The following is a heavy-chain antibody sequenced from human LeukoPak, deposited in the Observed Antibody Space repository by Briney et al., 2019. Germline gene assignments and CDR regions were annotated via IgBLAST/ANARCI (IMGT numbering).Heavy chain of an antibody. CDR1: GGSVSSSGYY. CDR3: ARRSEYYDFWSGIDYFDY. CDR2: INHSGST. V-gene: IGHV4-39*07. D-gene: IGHD3-3*01. J-gene: IGHJ4*02. Sequence: SETLSLTCTVSGGSVSSSGYYWSWIRQPPGKGLEWIGEINHSGSTNYNPSLKSRVTISVDTSKNQSFLKLSSVTAADTAVYYCARRSEYYDFWSGIDYFDYWGQGTLVTVSS.